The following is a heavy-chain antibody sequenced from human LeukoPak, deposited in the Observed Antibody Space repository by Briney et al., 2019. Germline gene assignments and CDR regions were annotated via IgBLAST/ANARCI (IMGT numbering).Heavy chain of an antibody. Sequence: GGSLRLSCAASGFIFCNYAMHWVRQVPGKGLEWVLGITWNSGSTDYADSVKGRFTISRDNAKNSLYLQMNSLGPEDTALYYCAKDNGYYYDSSAFTCWGQGALVTVSS. D-gene: IGHD3-22*01. J-gene: IGHJ4*02. CDR2: ITWNSGST. CDR3: AKDNGYYYDSSAFTC. CDR1: GFIFCNYA. V-gene: IGHV3-9*01.